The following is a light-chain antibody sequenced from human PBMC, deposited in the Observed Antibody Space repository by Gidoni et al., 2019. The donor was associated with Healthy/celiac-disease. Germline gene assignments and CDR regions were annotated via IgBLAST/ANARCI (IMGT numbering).Light chain of an antibody. CDR3: QQYGSSPYT. J-gene: IGKJ2*01. V-gene: IGKV3-20*01. CDR1: QSVSSSY. Sequence: IVLTQSPRTLSLSPGERATLSCRASQSVSSSYLAWYQQKPGQAPRLLIYGASSRATGIPDRFSGSGSGTEFTLTISRLEPEDFAVYYCQQYGSSPYTFGQGTKVEIK. CDR2: GAS.